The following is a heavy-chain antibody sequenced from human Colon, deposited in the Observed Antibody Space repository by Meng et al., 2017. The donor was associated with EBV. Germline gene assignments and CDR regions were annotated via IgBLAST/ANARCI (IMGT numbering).Heavy chain of an antibody. J-gene: IGHJ4*02. CDR3: ASFDHIPRRNYFDY. D-gene: IGHD2-21*01. Sequence: QVQLQESRPGLVEPSQTLSLTCTVSGGSMSSGNYYWSWIRQPPGKGLEWIGYIHHSGSAYYNPSLKGRVSISVDTSKNQFSLNLNSMTAADTAVYYCASFDHIPRRNYFDYWGQGTLVTGSS. CDR1: GGSMSSGNYY. V-gene: IGHV4-30-4*01. CDR2: IHHSGSA.